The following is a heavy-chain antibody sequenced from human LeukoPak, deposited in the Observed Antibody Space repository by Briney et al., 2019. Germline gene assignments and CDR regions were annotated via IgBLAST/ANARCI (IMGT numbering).Heavy chain of an antibody. Sequence: GGSLRLSCAASGFTFSSYWMSWVRQAPGKGLEWVANIKQDGSEKYYVDSVKGRFTTSRDNAKNSLYLQMNSLRAEDTAVYYCARDNNIVVVVAAYYMDVWGKGTTVTVSS. J-gene: IGHJ6*03. CDR1: GFTFSSYW. V-gene: IGHV3-7*01. CDR3: ARDNNIVVVVAAYYMDV. D-gene: IGHD2-15*01. CDR2: IKQDGSEK.